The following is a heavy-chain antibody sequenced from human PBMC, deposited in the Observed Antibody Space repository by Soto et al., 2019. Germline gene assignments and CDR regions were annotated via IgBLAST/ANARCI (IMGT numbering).Heavy chain of an antibody. CDR3: ARDDDYGDNGLDY. CDR1: GFTFGRHG. D-gene: IGHD4-17*01. CDR2: IGSDGRRD. Sequence: QVQLVESGGGVVQPGGSLRFSCAASGFTFGRHGMHWVRQAPGKGLEWVAVIGSDGRRDSYADSVKGRFTISGDNGQNTLYLQMNSLRAEDTAVYYCARDDDYGDNGLDYWGQGTLVTVSS. V-gene: IGHV3-33*01. J-gene: IGHJ4*02.